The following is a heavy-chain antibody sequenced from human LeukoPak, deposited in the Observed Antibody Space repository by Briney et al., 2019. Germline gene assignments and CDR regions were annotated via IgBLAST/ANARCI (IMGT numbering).Heavy chain of an antibody. V-gene: IGHV4-34*01. D-gene: IGHD3-9*01. CDR1: GGSISSYY. CDR3: ARDLVLDYYFDY. CDR2: IDHSGST. Sequence: SETLSLTCTVSGGSISSYYWSWIRQPPGKGLEWIGEIDHSGSTNYNPSLKSRVTISVDTSKNQFSLNLSSVTAADTAVYYCARDLVLDYYFDYWGQGTLVTVSS. J-gene: IGHJ4*02.